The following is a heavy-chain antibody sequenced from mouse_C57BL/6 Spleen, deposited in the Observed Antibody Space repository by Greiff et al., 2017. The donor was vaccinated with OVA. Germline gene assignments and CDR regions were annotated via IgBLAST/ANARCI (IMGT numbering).Heavy chain of an antibody. V-gene: IGHV5-4*03. CDR3: ARRGGPRHYYAMDY. J-gene: IGHJ4*01. CDR2: ISDGGSYT. D-gene: IGHD1-1*02. Sequence: DVMLVESGGGLVKPGGSLKLSCAASGFTFSSYAMSWVRQTPEKRLEWVATISDGGSYTYYPDNVKGRFTISRDNAKNNLYLQMSHLKSEDTAMYYCARRGGPRHYYAMDYWGQGTSVTVSS. CDR1: GFTFSSYA.